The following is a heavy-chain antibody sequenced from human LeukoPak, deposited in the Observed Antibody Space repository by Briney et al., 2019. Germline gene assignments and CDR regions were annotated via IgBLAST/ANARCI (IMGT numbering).Heavy chain of an antibody. CDR1: GNTFTGYY. V-gene: IGHV1-2*02. CDR2: INPNSGGT. CDR3: ATWDPTGRDAFDI. D-gene: IGHD1-14*01. Sequence: ASVKVSCKASGNTFTGYYMHWVRQAPGQGLEWMGWINPNSGGTNYAQKFQGRVTMTRDTSTSTVYMELSSLRSEDTAVYYCATWDPTGRDAFDIWGQGTMVTVSS. J-gene: IGHJ3*02.